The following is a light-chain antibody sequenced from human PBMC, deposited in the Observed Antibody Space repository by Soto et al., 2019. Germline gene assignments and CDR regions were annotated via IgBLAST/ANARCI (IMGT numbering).Light chain of an antibody. Sequence: EVMMTQSPATLSVSPGDTATLSCRASQSIHNNLAWYQQKPGQAPRLLIYYASTRATDIPARFSGSGSGTKFTLTISSLQSEDFALYYCQQYNDWPPITFGQGTRLEIK. CDR2: YAS. J-gene: IGKJ5*01. V-gene: IGKV3-15*01. CDR3: QQYNDWPPIT. CDR1: QSIHNN.